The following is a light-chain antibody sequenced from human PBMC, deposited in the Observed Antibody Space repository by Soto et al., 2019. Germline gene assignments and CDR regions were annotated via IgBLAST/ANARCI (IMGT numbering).Light chain of an antibody. V-gene: IGLV1-40*01. Sequence: QPVLTQPPSVSGAPGQRVTISCTGSSSNIGAGYDVHWYQQLPGTAPKLLIYINTNRPSGVPDRFSGSKSGTSASLAITGLQAEDEADYYCQSYDNSLSGSLFGTGTKVTVL. J-gene: IGLJ1*01. CDR1: SSNIGAGYD. CDR3: QSYDNSLSGSL. CDR2: INT.